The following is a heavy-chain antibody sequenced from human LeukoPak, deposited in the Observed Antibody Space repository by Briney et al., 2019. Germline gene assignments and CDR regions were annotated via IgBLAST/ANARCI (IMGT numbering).Heavy chain of an antibody. Sequence: PGGSLGLSCAAPGFTFISYGMSWVRQAPGKGLEWVATIKQDGSEKYYVDSVKGRFTISRDNAKNSLYLQMNSLRAEDTAVYYCARAPHKTQRWLQGFDYWGQGTLVTVSS. CDR3: ARAPHKTQRWLQGFDY. CDR1: GFTFISYG. J-gene: IGHJ4*02. D-gene: IGHD5-24*01. CDR2: IKQDGSEK. V-gene: IGHV3-7*01.